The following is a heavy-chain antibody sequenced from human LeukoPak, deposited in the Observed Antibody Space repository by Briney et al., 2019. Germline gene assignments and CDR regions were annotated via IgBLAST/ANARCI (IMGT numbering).Heavy chain of an antibody. Sequence: GRSLRLSCAASRFTFDAYVMHWVRQAPGKGLEWVSSISWNSDDIGYAGSVKGRFTISRDNAKNSLYLQMNSLRAEDTAVYYCARDQGITGTTCVDYWGQGTLVTVSS. CDR1: RFTFDAYV. J-gene: IGHJ4*02. CDR3: ARDQGITGTTCVDY. CDR2: ISWNSDDI. V-gene: IGHV3-9*01. D-gene: IGHD1-7*01.